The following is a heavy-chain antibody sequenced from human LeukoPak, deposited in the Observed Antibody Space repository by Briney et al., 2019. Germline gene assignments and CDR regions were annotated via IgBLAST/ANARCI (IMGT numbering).Heavy chain of an antibody. CDR2: ISYDGRNK. Sequence: EKSLRLSCAASGFTFNNYGMHWVRQAPGKGLEWVAVISYDGRNKHYPDSVKGRFTISRDISTDTLWLQMDSLRTEDTAVYYCAKGPLRGTAAAIDYWGQGTLVTVSS. J-gene: IGHJ4*02. CDR3: AKGPLRGTAAAIDY. CDR1: GFTFNNYG. V-gene: IGHV3-30*18. D-gene: IGHD2-2*01.